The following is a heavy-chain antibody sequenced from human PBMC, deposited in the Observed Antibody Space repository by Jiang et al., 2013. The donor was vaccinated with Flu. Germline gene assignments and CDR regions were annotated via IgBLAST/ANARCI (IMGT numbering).Heavy chain of an antibody. CDR2: ISGRGSST. D-gene: IGHD6-25*01. CDR1: GFTFSSYA. Sequence: QLLESGGGLVQPGGSLRLSCAASGFTFSSYAMSWVRQPPGKGLEWVSAISGRGSSTYSADSVKGRFTISRDNSKNALFLQMNSLRAEDTAVYYCAKDGSSSGNPLYYFDYWGQGTLVTVSS. J-gene: IGHJ4*02. CDR3: AKDGSSSGNPLYYFDY. V-gene: IGHV3-23*01.